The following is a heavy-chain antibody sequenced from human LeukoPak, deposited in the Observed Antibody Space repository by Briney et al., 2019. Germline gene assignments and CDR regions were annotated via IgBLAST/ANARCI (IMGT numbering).Heavy chain of an antibody. CDR1: GFTFSNYW. V-gene: IGHV3-7*01. D-gene: IGHD1-26*01. J-gene: IGHJ6*02. CDR2: IKQDESEK. CDR3: AREWGPENYYGMDV. Sequence: GGSLRLSCAASGFTFSNYWMSWVRQAPGKGLEWVANIKQDESEKYYVESVKGRFTISRDNAKNSLYLQMNSLRAEDTAVYYCAREWGPENYYGMDVWGQGTTVTVSS.